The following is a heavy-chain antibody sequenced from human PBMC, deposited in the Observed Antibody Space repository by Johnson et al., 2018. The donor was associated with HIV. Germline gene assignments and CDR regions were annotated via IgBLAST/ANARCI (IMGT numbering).Heavy chain of an antibody. V-gene: IGHV3-30-3*01. Sequence: QVQLVESGGGLVQPGGSLRLSCAASGFTFSSYAMHWVRQAPGKGLEWVAVISYDGSNNYYADSVKGRFTISRDNAKNSLYLQMNSLRAEDTAVYYCASPPDAFDIWGQGTMVTVSS. CDR1: GFTFSSYA. J-gene: IGHJ3*02. CDR2: ISYDGSNN. CDR3: ASPPDAFDI.